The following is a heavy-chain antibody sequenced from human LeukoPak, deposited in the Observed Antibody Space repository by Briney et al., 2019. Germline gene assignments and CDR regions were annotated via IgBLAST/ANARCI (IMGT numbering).Heavy chain of an antibody. CDR3: ATPGGRSGYTNFDY. V-gene: IGHV1-24*01. J-gene: IGHJ4*02. CDR2: FDPEDGET. D-gene: IGHD3-3*01. CDR1: GYTLTELS. Sequence: GASVKVSCKVSGYTLTELSMHWVRQAPGKGLEWIGGFDPEDGETIYAQKFQGRVTMTEDTSTDTAYMELSSLRSEDTAVYYCATPGGRSGYTNFDYWGQGTLVTVSS.